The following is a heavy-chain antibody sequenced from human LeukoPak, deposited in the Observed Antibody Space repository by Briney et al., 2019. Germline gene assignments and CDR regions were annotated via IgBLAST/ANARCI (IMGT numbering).Heavy chain of an antibody. J-gene: IGHJ4*02. CDR1: GGSFSGYY. CDR2: IKHSGST. Sequence: SETLSLTCAVYGGSFSGYYWSWIRQPPGKGLEWIGEIKHSGSTNYNPSLKSRVTISVDTSKNQFSLKLSSVTAADTAVYYCARGGSGYDFSGFDYWGQGTLVTVSS. D-gene: IGHD5-12*01. V-gene: IGHV4-34*01. CDR3: ARGGSGYDFSGFDY.